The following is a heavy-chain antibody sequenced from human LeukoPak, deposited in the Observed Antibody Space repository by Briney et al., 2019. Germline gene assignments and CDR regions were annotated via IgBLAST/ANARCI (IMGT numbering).Heavy chain of an antibody. CDR1: GFTFSSLA. V-gene: IGHV3-23*01. J-gene: IGHJ4*02. D-gene: IGHD3-22*01. CDR2: ISGSGDAT. CDR3: ARVLSIGFHYDY. Sequence: PGGSLRLSCTASGFTFSSLAMHWVRQAPGKGLEWVSGISGSGDATYYADSVRGRFTVSRDNSMNTLYLQMSSLRAEDTALYFCARVLSIGFHYDYWGPGTLVTVSS.